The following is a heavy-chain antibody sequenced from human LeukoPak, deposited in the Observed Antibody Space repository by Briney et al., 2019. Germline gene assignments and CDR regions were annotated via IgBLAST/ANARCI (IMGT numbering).Heavy chain of an antibody. J-gene: IGHJ5*02. CDR3: VSANRGYYYDSSGYS. D-gene: IGHD3-22*01. V-gene: IGHV4-31*03. CDR2: IYYSGST. CDR1: GGSISSGGYY. Sequence: SETLSLTCTVSGGSISSGGYYWSWIRQHPGKGLEWIGYIYYSGSTYYNPSLKSRVTISVDTSKNQFSLKLSSVTAADTAVYYCVSANRGYYYDSSGYSWGQGTLVTVSS.